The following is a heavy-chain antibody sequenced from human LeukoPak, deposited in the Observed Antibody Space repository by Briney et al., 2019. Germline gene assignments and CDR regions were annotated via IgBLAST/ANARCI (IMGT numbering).Heavy chain of an antibody. CDR3: ARDSSSWSFDY. CDR2: ISYDGSNK. Sequence: GGSLRLSCAASGFTFSSYAMHWVRQAPGKGLEWAAVISYDGSNKYYADSVKGRFTISRDNSKNTLYLQMNSLRAEDTAVYYCARDSSSWSFDYWGQGTLVTVSS. D-gene: IGHD6-13*01. V-gene: IGHV3-30-3*01. J-gene: IGHJ4*02. CDR1: GFTFSSYA.